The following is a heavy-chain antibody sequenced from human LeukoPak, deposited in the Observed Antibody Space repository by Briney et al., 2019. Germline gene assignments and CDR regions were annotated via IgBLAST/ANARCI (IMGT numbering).Heavy chain of an antibody. V-gene: IGHV3-30*18. CDR3: AKVWVRGVINY. D-gene: IGHD3-10*01. J-gene: IGHJ4*02. CDR2: ISLDGSNK. CDR1: GFTFSNYG. Sequence: PGGSLRLSCAASGFTFSNYGVHWVRQAPGKGLEWVAVISLDGSNKHYADSVKGRFTISRGNSKNTLYLHMNSLRAEDTAVYYCAKVWVRGVINYWGQGTPVTVSS.